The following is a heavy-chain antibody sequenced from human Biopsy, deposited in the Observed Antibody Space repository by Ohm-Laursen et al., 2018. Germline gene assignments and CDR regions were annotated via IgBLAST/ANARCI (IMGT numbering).Heavy chain of an antibody. V-gene: IGHV4-59*07. CDR1: GGSIISNY. J-gene: IGHJ3*01. CDR3: ARHFYDNFGPTPFDAFDL. D-gene: IGHD3-22*01. CDR2: INDNGNT. Sequence: SDTLSLTCNVSGGSIISNYWSWIRQPPGKGLEWIGYINDNGNTNYNPPLKSRVTISVDTSMNQFSLKLKSVTAADTALYFCARHFYDNFGPTPFDAFDLWGQGTLVTVSA.